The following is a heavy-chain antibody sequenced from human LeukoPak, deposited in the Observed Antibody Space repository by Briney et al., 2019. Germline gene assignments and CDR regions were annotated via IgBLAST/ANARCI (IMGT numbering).Heavy chain of an antibody. CDR3: ARHPKRKGSSSYYMDV. J-gene: IGHJ6*03. V-gene: IGHV5-51*01. CDR2: IYPGDSDT. Sequence: GESLKISCKGSGYSFTSYWIGWVRQMPGKGLEWMGIIYPGDSDTRYSPSFQGQVTISADKSISTAYLQWSSLKASDTAMYYCARHPKRKGSSSYYMDVWGKGTTVTVSS. CDR1: GYSFTSYW.